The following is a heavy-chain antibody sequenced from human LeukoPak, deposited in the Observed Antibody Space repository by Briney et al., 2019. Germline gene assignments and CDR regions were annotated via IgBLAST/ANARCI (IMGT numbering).Heavy chain of an antibody. V-gene: IGHV3-23*01. Sequence: PGGSLRLSCAASGFTVSSYAMNWVRQAPGKGLEWVSAIGYSAGDTYYADSVKGRFTISRDNSMNTLYLQMSILRADNTALYYFAKDDDGHHHGVDHWGQGTLVTVSS. J-gene: IGHJ4*02. CDR1: GFTVSSYA. CDR2: IGYSAGDT. CDR3: AKDDDGHHHGVDH. D-gene: IGHD4-17*01.